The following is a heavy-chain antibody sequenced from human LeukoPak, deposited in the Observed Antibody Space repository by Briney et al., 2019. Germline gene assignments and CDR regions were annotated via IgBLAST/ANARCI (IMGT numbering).Heavy chain of an antibody. CDR3: ARVGWFGEFDP. D-gene: IGHD3-10*01. Sequence: GSLVLSCAASGFTFSYYGMHWVRQAPGKGLEGVAFIRYEGNEKFYADSVKGRFTISRDNSKNTLYLEMHSLRREDTAVYYCARVGWFGEFDPWGQGTLVTVSS. V-gene: IGHV3-30*02. CDR1: GFTFSYYG. CDR2: IRYEGNEK. J-gene: IGHJ5*02.